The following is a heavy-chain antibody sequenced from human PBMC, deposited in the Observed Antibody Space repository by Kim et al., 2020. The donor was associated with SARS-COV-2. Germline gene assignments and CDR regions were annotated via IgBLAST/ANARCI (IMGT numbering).Heavy chain of an antibody. CDR3: AREAVAGSFDY. Sequence: NPGYSRKFQARVSITRDTSATTAYLELSGLRSEDTAVYYCAREAVAGSFDYWGQGTLVTVSS. J-gene: IGHJ4*02. V-gene: IGHV1-3*01. D-gene: IGHD6-19*01. CDR2: NP.